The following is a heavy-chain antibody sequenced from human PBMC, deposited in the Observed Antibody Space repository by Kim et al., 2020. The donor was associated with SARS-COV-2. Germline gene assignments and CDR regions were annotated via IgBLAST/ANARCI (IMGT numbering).Heavy chain of an antibody. J-gene: IGHJ6*02. CDR1: GGSISSSSYY. CDR3: ARDSSHCSSTSCPDVYYYYGMTS. CDR2: IYYSGST. D-gene: IGHD2-2*01. Sequence: SETLSLTCTVSGGSISSSSYYWGWIRQPPGKGLEWIGSIYYSGSTYYNPSLKSRVTISVDTSKNQFSLKLSSVTAADTAVYYCARDSSHCSSTSCPDVYYYYGMTSGAKGPRSPSP. V-gene: IGHV4-39*02.